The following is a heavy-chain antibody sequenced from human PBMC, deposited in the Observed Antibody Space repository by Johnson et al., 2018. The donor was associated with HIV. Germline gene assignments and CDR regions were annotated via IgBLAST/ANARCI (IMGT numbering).Heavy chain of an antibody. CDR1: GFNFSRYW. D-gene: IGHD3-9*01. V-gene: IGHV3-7*01. Sequence: VQLVESGGGLVQPGGSLRLSCAASGFNFSRYWMSWVRQAPGKGLEWVANIKQDGSEKSYVDSVKGRFTISRDNAKNSLYLQMNSLRAEDTAVYYCASVYYDILTGYYYDALDIWGRGTMVTVSS. CDR2: IKQDGSEK. CDR3: ASVYYDILTGYYYDALDI. J-gene: IGHJ3*02.